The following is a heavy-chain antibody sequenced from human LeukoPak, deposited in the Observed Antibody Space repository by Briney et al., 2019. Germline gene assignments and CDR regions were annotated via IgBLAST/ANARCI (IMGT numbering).Heavy chain of an antibody. CDR3: ARETTAHGYFDY. CDR1: GGSISSGSYY. V-gene: IGHV4-61*02. J-gene: IGHJ4*02. Sequence: SETLSLTCTVSGGSISSGSYYWSWIRQPADKGLEWIGRLYFSGTTNYIPSLTSRVTISLDTSKNQFSLKLSSVTAADTAVYYCARETTAHGYFDYWGQGTLVTVSS. CDR2: LYFSGTT. D-gene: IGHD4-17*01.